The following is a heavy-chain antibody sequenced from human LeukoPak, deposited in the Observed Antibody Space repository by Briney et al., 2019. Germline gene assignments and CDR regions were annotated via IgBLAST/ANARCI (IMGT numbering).Heavy chain of an antibody. CDR1: GYTITSDF. J-gene: IGHJ6*02. CDR3: ARDPYGSGSTYYYYGMDV. CDR2: INPTNGDA. D-gene: IGHD3-10*01. V-gene: IGHV1-46*01. Sequence: GASVKVSCKASGYTITSDFMHWVRQAPGHGLEWMGIINPTNGDATYTQKFQGRVTMTRDTSTSTVYMELSSLRSEDTAEYYCARDPYGSGSTYYYYGMDVWGQGTTVTVSS.